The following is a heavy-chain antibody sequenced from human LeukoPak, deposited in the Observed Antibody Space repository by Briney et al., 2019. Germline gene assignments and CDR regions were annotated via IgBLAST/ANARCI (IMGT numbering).Heavy chain of an antibody. Sequence: ASVKVSCKASGGTFSSYAISWVRQAPGQGLEWMGRIIPILGIANYAQKFQGRVTITADKSTSTAYMELSSLRSEDTAVYYCARLSGVGEVADYWGQGTLVTVSS. D-gene: IGHD3-16*01. CDR2: IIPILGIA. CDR1: GGTFSSYA. CDR3: ARLSGVGEVADY. V-gene: IGHV1-69*04. J-gene: IGHJ4*02.